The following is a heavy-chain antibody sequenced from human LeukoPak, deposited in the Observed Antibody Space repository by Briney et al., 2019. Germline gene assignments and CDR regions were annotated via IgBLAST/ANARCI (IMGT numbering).Heavy chain of an antibody. CDR1: GGSISSGGYS. J-gene: IGHJ4*02. V-gene: IGHV4-30-2*01. D-gene: IGHD6-13*01. Sequence: SQTLSLTCAVSGGSISSGGYSWSWIRQPPGKGLEWIGYIYHSGSTYYNPSLKSRVTISVDRSKNQFSLKLSSVTAADTAVYYCARGGQQLVFDYWGQGTLVTASS. CDR2: IYHSGST. CDR3: ARGGQQLVFDY.